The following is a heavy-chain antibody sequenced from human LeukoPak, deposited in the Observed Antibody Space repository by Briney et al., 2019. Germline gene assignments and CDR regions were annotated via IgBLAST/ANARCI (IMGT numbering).Heavy chain of an antibody. CDR1: GGTFSTDS. CDR2: IIPILGIE. Sequence: SVKVSCKASGGTFSTDSITWVRQAPGQGLEWMGRIIPILGIEKYAQEFQGRVTITADTSTSTAYMELSSLRSEDTAVYYCAREVGDYNWFDPWGQGTLVTVSS. CDR3: AREVGDYNWFDP. V-gene: IGHV1-69*04. D-gene: IGHD2-21*02. J-gene: IGHJ5*02.